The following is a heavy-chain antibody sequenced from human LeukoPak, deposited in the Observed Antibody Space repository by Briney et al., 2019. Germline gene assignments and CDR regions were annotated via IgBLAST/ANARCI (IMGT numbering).Heavy chain of an antibody. CDR1: GYTLTELS. Sequence: ASVKVSCKVSGYTLTELSMHWGRQAPGKGLEWMGGFDPEDGETIYAQKFQGRVTMTEDTSTDTAYMELSSLRSEDTAVYYCARTDTEYYYYGMDVWGQGTTVTVSS. CDR3: ARTDTEYYYYGMDV. D-gene: IGHD2-2*02. V-gene: IGHV1-24*01. J-gene: IGHJ6*02. CDR2: FDPEDGET.